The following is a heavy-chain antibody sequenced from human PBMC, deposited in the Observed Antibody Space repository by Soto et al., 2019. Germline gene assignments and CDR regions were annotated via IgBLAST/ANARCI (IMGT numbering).Heavy chain of an antibody. Sequence: QVQLVQSGAQVKKPGSSVKVSCKASGGTFSSYAISWVRQAPGQGLEWMGGIIPISGTANYAQKFQGRVTLTADESTSTAYMALSSLRSEDTAVYYCARSQGSSTSLEIYYYYYYGMDVWGQGTTVTVSS. V-gene: IGHV1-69*01. CDR3: ARSQGSSTSLEIYYYYYYGMDV. CDR2: IIPISGTA. J-gene: IGHJ6*02. CDR1: GGTFSSYA. D-gene: IGHD2-2*01.